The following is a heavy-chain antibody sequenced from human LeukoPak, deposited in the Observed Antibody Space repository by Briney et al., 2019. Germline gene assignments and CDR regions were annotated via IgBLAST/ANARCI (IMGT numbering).Heavy chain of an antibody. Sequence: GSSVKVSCKASGGTFSSYAISWVRQAPGQGLEWMGGIIPIFGTANYAQKFQGRVTITADESTSTAYMELSSLRSEDTAVYYCARGANSGSYFSAFDYWGQGTLVTVSS. CDR1: GGTFSSYA. J-gene: IGHJ4*02. D-gene: IGHD1-26*01. CDR3: ARGANSGSYFSAFDY. CDR2: IIPIFGTA. V-gene: IGHV1-69*01.